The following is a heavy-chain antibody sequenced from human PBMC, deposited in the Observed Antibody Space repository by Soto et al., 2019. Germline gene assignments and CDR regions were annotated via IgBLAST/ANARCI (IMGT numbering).Heavy chain of an antibody. D-gene: IGHD3-3*01. CDR3: AKVYRVLIGGSDY. Sequence: HPGGSLRLSCAASGFTFSNYAMSWVRQAPEKGLEWVSTISGSGGSTYYADSVKGRFTISRNNSKNTLYLQMNSLRAEDTAVYYCAKVYRVLIGGSDYWGQGTLVTVSS. J-gene: IGHJ4*02. CDR2: ISGSGGST. CDR1: GFTFSNYA. V-gene: IGHV3-23*01.